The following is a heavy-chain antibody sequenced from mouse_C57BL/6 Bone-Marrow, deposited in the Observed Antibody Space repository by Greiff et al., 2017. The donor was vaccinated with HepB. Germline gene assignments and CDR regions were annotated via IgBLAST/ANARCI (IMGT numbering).Heavy chain of an antibody. V-gene: IGHV5-12*01. Sequence: EVQGVESGGGLVQPGGSLKLSCAASGFTFSDYYMYWVRQTPEKRLEWVAYISNGGGSTYYPDTVKGRFTISRDNAKNTLYLQMSRLKSEDTAMYYCARRGTVVPDWYFDVWGTGTTVTVSS. CDR3: ARRGTVVPDWYFDV. CDR1: GFTFSDYY. D-gene: IGHD1-1*01. J-gene: IGHJ1*03. CDR2: ISNGGGST.